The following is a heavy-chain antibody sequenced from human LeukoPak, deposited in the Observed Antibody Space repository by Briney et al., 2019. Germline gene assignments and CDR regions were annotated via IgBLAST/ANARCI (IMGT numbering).Heavy chain of an antibody. J-gene: IGHJ4*02. D-gene: IGHD6-19*01. CDR1: GFTFSSYE. Sequence: GGSLRLSCAASGFTFSSYEMNWVRQAPGKGLEWVSYISSSGSTIYYADSVKGRFTISRDNAKNSLYLQMSSLRAEDTALYYCARAEYSSGWSTYFDYWGQGTLVTVSS. CDR2: ISSSGSTI. V-gene: IGHV3-48*03. CDR3: ARAEYSSGWSTYFDY.